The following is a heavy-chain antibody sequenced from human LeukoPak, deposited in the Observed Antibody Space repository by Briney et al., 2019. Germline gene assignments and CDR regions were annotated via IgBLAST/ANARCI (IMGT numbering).Heavy chain of an antibody. CDR1: GFSFSSYG. CDR2: ISYDGSSK. CDR3: ARDWDTAMVTNY. J-gene: IGHJ4*02. D-gene: IGHD5-18*01. Sequence: GGSLRLSCAASGFSFSSYGMHWVRQAPGKGLEWVAVISYDGSSKYYADSVKGRFTISRDNSKNTLYLQMNSLRAEDTAVYYCARDWDTAMVTNYWGERTLVTVSS. V-gene: IGHV3-30*03.